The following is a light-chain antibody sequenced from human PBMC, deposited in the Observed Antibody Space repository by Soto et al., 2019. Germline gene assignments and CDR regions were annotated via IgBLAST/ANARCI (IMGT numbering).Light chain of an antibody. CDR1: QDSLYGSNNMNY. CDR3: QQYYSSPFT. CDR2: WAS. V-gene: IGKV4-1*01. J-gene: IGKJ2*01. Sequence: DIVMTQSPDSLAVSLGERATVNCKSSQDSLYGSNNMNYLAWYQQKPGQPPKLLIYWASTRESGVPDRFSGSGSGTDFTLTISSLQAEDVAVYYCQQYYSSPFTFGQGTKVEIK.